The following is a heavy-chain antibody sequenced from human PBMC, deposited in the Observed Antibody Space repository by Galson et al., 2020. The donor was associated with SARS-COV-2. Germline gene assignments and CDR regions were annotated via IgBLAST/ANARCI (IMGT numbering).Heavy chain of an antibody. CDR1: GFKLDDYA. V-gene: IGHV3-49*04. Sequence: GESLKISCTVSGFKLDDYAISWVRQAPGKGLEWVGVSRNKAFRETSEYAASVKGRITISRDGSKSIAYLQIESLKSEDTGVYFCSRDHYYSGTYYYFYGMDGWGQGTTVTVSS. J-gene: IGHJ6*02. CDR3: SRDHYYSGTYYYFYGMDG. CDR2: SRNKAFRETS. D-gene: IGHD3-10*01.